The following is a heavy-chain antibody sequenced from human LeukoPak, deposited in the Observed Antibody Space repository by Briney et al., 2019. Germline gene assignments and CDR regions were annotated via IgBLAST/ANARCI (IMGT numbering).Heavy chain of an antibody. CDR1: GFPFSIHG. D-gene: IGHD3-10*01. V-gene: IGHV3-23*01. J-gene: IGHJ2*01. Sequence: GGSLRLSCAASGFPFSIHGMSWVRQAPRKGPEWVSSISSGSDYTYYADSVKGRFTIFRDNSRNTLYLEMTSLRAGDPAIYYCAKIGVIGNWYYDLWGRGTLVAVSS. CDR2: ISSGSDYT. CDR3: AKIGVIGNWYYDL.